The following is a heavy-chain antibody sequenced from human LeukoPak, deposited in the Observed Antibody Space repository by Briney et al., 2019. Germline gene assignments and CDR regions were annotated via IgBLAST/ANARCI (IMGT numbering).Heavy chain of an antibody. D-gene: IGHD3-22*01. CDR1: GGSFSGYY. Sequence: PSETLSLTCAVYGGSFSGYYWSWIRQPPGKGLEWIGYIYYSGSTNYNPSLKSRVTISVDTSKNQFSLKLSSVTAADTAVYYCARLMHYYDSSGYSYYYYGMDVWGQGTTVTVSS. J-gene: IGHJ6*02. CDR2: IYYSGST. V-gene: IGHV4-59*08. CDR3: ARLMHYYDSSGYSYYYYGMDV.